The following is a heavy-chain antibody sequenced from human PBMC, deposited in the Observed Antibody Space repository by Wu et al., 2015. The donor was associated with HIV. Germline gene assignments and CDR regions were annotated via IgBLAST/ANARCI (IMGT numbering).Heavy chain of an antibody. J-gene: IGHJ5*02. D-gene: IGHD3-3*01. CDR3: ARDICDDFWRSGCRWFDP. Sequence: QIQLVQSGAEVKKPGASVKVSCKASGYTFTSYGISWVRQVPGQGLEWMGWISAYNGNTNYAQKLQGRVTMTTDTSTSTAYMELRSLRSDDTAVYYCARDICDDFWRSGCRWFDPWGQGTLVTVSS. CDR1: GYTFTSYG. V-gene: IGHV1-18*01. CDR2: ISAYNGNT.